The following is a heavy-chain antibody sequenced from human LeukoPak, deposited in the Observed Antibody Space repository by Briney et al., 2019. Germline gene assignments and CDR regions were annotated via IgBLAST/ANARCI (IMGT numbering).Heavy chain of an antibody. D-gene: IGHD1-14*01. CDR2: IYYSGST. V-gene: IGHV4-39*07. CDR3: ARDGTYGSSH. Sequence: PSETLSLTCTVSGGSISSSSYYWGWIRQPPGKGLEWIGSIYYSGSTYYNPSLKSRVTISVDTSKNQFSLKLSSVTAADTAVYYCARDGTYGSSHWGQGTLVTVSS. CDR1: GGSISSSSYY. J-gene: IGHJ4*02.